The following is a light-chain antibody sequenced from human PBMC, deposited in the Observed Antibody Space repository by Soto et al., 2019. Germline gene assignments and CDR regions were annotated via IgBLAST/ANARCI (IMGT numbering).Light chain of an antibody. CDR1: NSDVGGYNY. V-gene: IGLV2-14*01. Sequence: QSALTQAAAVSGCPGQSITISCTGTNSDVGGYNYVSWYQQHPGKAPKLMIYEVSYRPSGVSNRFSGSKSGNTASLTISGLQAEDEADYYCSSYTSSSTYVFGTGTKVT. CDR2: EVS. CDR3: SSYTSSSTYV. J-gene: IGLJ1*01.